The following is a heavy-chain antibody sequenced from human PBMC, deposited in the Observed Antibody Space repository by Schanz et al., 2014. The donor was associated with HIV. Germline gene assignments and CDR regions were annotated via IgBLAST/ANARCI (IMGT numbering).Heavy chain of an antibody. CDR1: GFSFSDYW. D-gene: IGHD4-17*01. Sequence: EEQLVESGGGLVKPGESLTLSCAASGFSFSDYWMHWVRQVPGKGLLWVSRMNNDVSSRLYADSVKGRFTISRDNAKNTLYLQMNSLRAEDTAVYYCAKSRGDSWPYGMDVWGQGTTVTVSS. CDR2: MNNDVSSR. J-gene: IGHJ6*02. CDR3: AKSRGDSWPYGMDV. V-gene: IGHV3-74*02.